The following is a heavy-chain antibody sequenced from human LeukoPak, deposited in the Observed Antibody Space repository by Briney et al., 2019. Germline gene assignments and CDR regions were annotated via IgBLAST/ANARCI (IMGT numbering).Heavy chain of an antibody. CDR2: INAGNGNT. J-gene: IGHJ5*02. D-gene: IGHD4-11*01. Sequence: ASVKVSCKASGYTFTSYAMHWVRQAPGQRLEWMGWINAGNGNTKYSQKFQGRVTITRDTSASTVYMELSSLRSEDTAVYYCARVTDSNYENWFDPWGQGTLVTVSS. CDR3: ARVTDSNYENWFDP. CDR1: GYTFTSYA. V-gene: IGHV1-3*01.